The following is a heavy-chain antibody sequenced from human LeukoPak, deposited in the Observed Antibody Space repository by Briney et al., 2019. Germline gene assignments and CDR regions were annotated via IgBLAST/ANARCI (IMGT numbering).Heavy chain of an antibody. Sequence: GGSLRLSCAASGFTFSSYTMNWVRQAPGKGLECVSSLRKVRRSIFYAYSVRGRFTTSRDNAKNSLFLQMTSLRAEDTAVYYCARDGDSSGYYVNFDYWGQGTLVTVSS. CDR3: ARDGDSSGYYVNFDY. CDR2: LRKVRRSI. CDR1: GFTFSSYT. D-gene: IGHD3-22*01. J-gene: IGHJ4*02. V-gene: IGHV3-21*01.